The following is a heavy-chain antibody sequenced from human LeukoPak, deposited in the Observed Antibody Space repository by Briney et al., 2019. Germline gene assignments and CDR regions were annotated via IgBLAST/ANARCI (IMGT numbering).Heavy chain of an antibody. CDR2: ISSSGSTI. J-gene: IGHJ4*02. V-gene: IGHV3-48*03. CDR1: GFTFSSHE. CDR3: ARAYGDYDFDY. Sequence: GGSLRLSCAASGFTFSSHEMNWVRQAPGKGLEWVSYISSSGSTIYYADSVKGRFTISRDNAKNSLYLQMNSLRAEDTAVYYRARAYGDYDFDYWGQGTLVTVSS. D-gene: IGHD4-17*01.